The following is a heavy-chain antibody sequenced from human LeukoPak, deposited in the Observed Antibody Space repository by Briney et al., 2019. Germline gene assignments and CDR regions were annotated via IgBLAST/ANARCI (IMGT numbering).Heavy chain of an antibody. D-gene: IGHD6-6*01. CDR2: IYYSGST. J-gene: IGHJ5*02. CDR3: ARGVVAARFWFDP. CDR1: GGSISSYY. V-gene: IGHV4-59*01. Sequence: PSETLSLTCTVSGGSISSYYWSWIRQPPRKGLEWIGYIYYSGSTNYNPSLKNRVTISVDTSKNQFSLKLSSVTAADTAVYYCARGVVAARFWFDPWGQGTLVTVSS.